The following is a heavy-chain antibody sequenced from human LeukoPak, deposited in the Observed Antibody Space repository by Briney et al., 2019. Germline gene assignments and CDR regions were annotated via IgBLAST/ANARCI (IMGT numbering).Heavy chain of an antibody. CDR1: GYTLTRYF. V-gene: IGHV1-46*01. CDR3: ARAPAGPDDY. J-gene: IGHJ4*02. CDR2: INPNGGST. Sequence: GASVKVSCKASGYTLTRYFIHWVRQAPGQGLEWMGIINPNGGSTSYPQKFLGRVTMTRDTSTNTVYMELSSLKSEDTAVYYCARAPAGPDDYWGQGTLVTVSS. D-gene: IGHD1-14*01.